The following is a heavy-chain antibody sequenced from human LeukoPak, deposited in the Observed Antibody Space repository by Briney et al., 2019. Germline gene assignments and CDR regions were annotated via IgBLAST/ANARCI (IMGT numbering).Heavy chain of an antibody. V-gene: IGHV3-23*01. D-gene: IGHD6-6*01. J-gene: IGHJ3*02. CDR3: ARVSIAARRGAFGI. Sequence: GGSLRLSCAASGFTFSSYAMTWVRQAPGKGLQWVSTISVSGDNTYYADSVKGRFTISRDNAKNSLYLQMNSLRAEDTAVYYCARVSIAARRGAFGIWGQGTMVTVSS. CDR1: GFTFSSYA. CDR2: ISVSGDNT.